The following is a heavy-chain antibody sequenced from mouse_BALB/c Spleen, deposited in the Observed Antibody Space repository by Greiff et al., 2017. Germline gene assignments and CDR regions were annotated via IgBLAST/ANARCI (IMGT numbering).Heavy chain of an antibody. V-gene: IGHV1-63*02. CDR2: IYPGGGYT. Sequence: VKLMESGAELVRPGTSVKISCKASGYTFTNYWLGWVKQRPGHGLEWIGDIYPGGGYTNYNEKFKGKATLTADTSSSTAYMQLSSLTSEDSAVYFCARENDGYYGGFFDYWGQGTTLTVSS. CDR3: ARENDGYYGGFFDY. J-gene: IGHJ2*01. CDR1: GYTFTNYW. D-gene: IGHD2-3*01.